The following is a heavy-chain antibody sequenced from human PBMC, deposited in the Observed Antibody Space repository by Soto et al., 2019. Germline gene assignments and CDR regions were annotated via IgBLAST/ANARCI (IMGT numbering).Heavy chain of an antibody. CDR2: IIPMRGVR. Sequence: QVQLVQSGAEVKKPGSSVKVSCKDSGGTFSTYSMFWVRQAPGQGLEWMGRIIPMRGVRNYAQRFQNSVTIIADKSTATVHMALSSLRSEDTALYYCTIGSWSGEVCDIWGQGTMVTVSS. CDR3: TIGSWSGEVCDI. V-gene: IGHV1-69*02. J-gene: IGHJ3*02. CDR1: GGTFSTYS. D-gene: IGHD2-21*01.